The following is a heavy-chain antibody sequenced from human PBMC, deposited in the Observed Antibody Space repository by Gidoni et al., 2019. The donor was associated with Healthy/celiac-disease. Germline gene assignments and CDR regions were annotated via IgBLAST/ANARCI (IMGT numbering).Heavy chain of an antibody. CDR1: GGSISSSSYY. CDR3: ARVWSGYYTWFDP. D-gene: IGHD3-3*01. V-gene: IGHV4-39*01. J-gene: IGHJ5*02. CDR2: IYYSGST. Sequence: QLQLQESGPGLVKPSETLSLTCTVSGGSISSSSYYWGWIRKPPGKGLEWIGSIYYSGSTYYNPSLKSRVTISVDTSKNQFSLKLSSVTAADTAVYYCARVWSGYYTWFDPWGQGTLVTVSS.